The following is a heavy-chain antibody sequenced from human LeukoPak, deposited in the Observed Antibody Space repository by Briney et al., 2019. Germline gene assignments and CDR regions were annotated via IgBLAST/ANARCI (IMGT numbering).Heavy chain of an antibody. Sequence: SETLSLTCTVSGGSISSYYWSWIRQPPGKGLEWIGYISYSGSTNYNPSLKSRVSISVETSKNQFSLKLSSVTAADTAVYYCARGNWNYASFWFDPXGQGXXVTVS. V-gene: IGHV4-59*01. CDR3: ARGNWNYASFWFDP. J-gene: IGHJ5*02. CDR2: ISYSGST. CDR1: GGSISSYY. D-gene: IGHD1-7*01.